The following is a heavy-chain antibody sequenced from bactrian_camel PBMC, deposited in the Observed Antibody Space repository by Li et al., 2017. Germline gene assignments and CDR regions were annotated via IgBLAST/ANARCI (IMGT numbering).Heavy chain of an antibody. D-gene: IGHD4*01. V-gene: IGHV3S28*01. Sequence: LVESGGGSVQAGGSLRLSCVASVDHYNRRCMGWFRQAPGKEREGVAAVYTVGGTTYYADSVKGRFTISHDNAKNTLYLQMNSLKPEDTAKYHCAADRQGPMWGMTASRALRDHDSIAYWGQGTQVTVS. CDR1: VDHYNRRC. J-gene: IGHJ4*01. CDR2: VYTVGGTT. CDR3: AADRQGPMWGMTASRALRDHDSIAY.